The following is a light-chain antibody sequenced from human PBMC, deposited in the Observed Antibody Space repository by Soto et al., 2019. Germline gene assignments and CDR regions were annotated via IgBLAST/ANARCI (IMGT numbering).Light chain of an antibody. CDR3: QQYNSADT. Sequence: IQMTQSPSTLSASVGDSVTITCRASQSISSWLAWYQQKPGKAPKVLIYKASILESGVPSRFSGSGSGTDFTLTISRLQPDDCATYYCQQYNSADTFGQGTKVDIK. V-gene: IGKV1-5*03. CDR2: KAS. J-gene: IGKJ2*01. CDR1: QSISSW.